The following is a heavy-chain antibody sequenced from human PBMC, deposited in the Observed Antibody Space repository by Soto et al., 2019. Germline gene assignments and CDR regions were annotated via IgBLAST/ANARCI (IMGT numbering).Heavy chain of an antibody. CDR2: IYYSGST. CDR1: GGSIRSGGYY. J-gene: IGHJ3*02. CDR3: ARAITAWEAFDI. D-gene: IGHD1-26*01. Sequence: TLSRTCSVSGGSIRSGGYYWSWIRQHPGKGLEWIGYIYYSGSTYYNPSLKSRVTISVDTSKNQFSLKLSSVTAADTAVYYRARAITAWEAFDIWGQGTLVTVSS. V-gene: IGHV4-31*03.